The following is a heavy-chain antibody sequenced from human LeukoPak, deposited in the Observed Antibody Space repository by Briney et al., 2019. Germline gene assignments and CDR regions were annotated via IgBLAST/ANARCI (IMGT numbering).Heavy chain of an antibody. CDR1: GGSISNYY. D-gene: IGHD3-9*01. V-gene: IGHV4-59*01. CDR3: ARDNRSPYYDILSGYSIWGGSFDI. Sequence: SETLSLTCTLSGGSISNYYWSWIRQPPGKGLEWIGHIYDSGNTKYNPSLTGRVTISLDLSKNQFSLELSSVTAADTALYYCARDNRSPYYDILSGYSIWGGSFDIWGRGTRVTVSS. CDR2: IYDSGNT. J-gene: IGHJ3*02.